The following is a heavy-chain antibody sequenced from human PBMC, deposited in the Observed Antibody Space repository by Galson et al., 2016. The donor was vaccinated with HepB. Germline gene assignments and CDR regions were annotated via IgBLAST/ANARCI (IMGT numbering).Heavy chain of an antibody. V-gene: IGHV3-66*01. Sequence: SLRLSCAASGFSVSTTYMAWVRQSPGKGLESVSAIFSGGTTFYADSLMGRFTISRDSSSNTLYLQMRSLRAEDTAVYYCARDSGYNEHGGFDNWGQGTLVLVSS. D-gene: IGHD5-12*01. CDR3: ARDSGYNEHGGFDN. CDR1: GFSVSTTY. CDR2: IFSGGTT. J-gene: IGHJ4*02.